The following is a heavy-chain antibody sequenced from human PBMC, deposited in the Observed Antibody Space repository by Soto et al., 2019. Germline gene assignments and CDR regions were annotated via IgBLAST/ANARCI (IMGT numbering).Heavy chain of an antibody. CDR1: GFSLSTSGMC. CDR2: IDWDDDK. D-gene: IGHD3-10*01. CDR3: ARCRSLRGVITSHVDY. Sequence: SGPTLVNPTQTLTLTCTSSGFSLSTSGMCVSWIRQPPGKALEWLALIDWDDDKYYSTSLKTRLTISKDTSKNQVVLTMTNMDPVDTATYYCARCRSLRGVITSHVDYWGQGTLVTVSS. J-gene: IGHJ4*02. V-gene: IGHV2-70*01.